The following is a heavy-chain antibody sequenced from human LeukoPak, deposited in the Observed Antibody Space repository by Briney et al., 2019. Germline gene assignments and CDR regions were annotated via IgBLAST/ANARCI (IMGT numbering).Heavy chain of an antibody. J-gene: IGHJ3*02. CDR3: ARGREGGYEAAFDI. V-gene: IGHV4-4*02. CDR1: GGSISSSNW. D-gene: IGHD5-12*01. CDR2: IYHSGST. Sequence: SETLSLTCAVSGGSISSSNWWGWVRQPPGKGLEWIGEIYHSGSTNYNPSLKSRVTISVDRSKNQFSLKLSSVTAADTAVYYCARGREGGYEAAFDIWGQGTMVTVSS.